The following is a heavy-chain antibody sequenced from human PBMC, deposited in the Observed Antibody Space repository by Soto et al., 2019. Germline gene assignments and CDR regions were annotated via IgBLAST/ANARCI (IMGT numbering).Heavy chain of an antibody. CDR1: GYSLTSGYY. CDR2: IYHSGDT. J-gene: IGHJ4*02. CDR3: ARARIVVAGTIVDY. Sequence: SETLSLTCAVSGYSLTSGYYCGWIRQPPGKGLEWIGSIYHSGDTYYNPSLKSRVTISVDTSKNHFSLKLTSVTAADTAVYYCARARIVVAGTIVDYWGQGTLVTVSS. D-gene: IGHD6-19*01. V-gene: IGHV4-38-2*01.